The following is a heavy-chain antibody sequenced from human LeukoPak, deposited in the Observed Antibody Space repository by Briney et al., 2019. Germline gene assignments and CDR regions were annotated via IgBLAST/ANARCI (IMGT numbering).Heavy chain of an antibody. CDR1: GGSFSGYY. D-gene: IGHD2-15*01. V-gene: IGHV4-34*01. J-gene: IGHJ5*02. CDR2: INHSGST. Sequence: ASEALSLTCAVYGGSFSGYYWSWIRQPPGKGLEWIGEINHSGSTNYNPSLKSRVTISVDTSKNQFSLKLSSVTAADTAVYYCASTGGIYCSGGSCYPRSWFDPWGQGTLVTVSS. CDR3: ASTGGIYCSGGSCYPRSWFDP.